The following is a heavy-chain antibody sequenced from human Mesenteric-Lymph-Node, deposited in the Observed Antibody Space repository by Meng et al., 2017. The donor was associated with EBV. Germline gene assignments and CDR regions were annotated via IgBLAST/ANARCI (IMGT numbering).Heavy chain of an antibody. CDR2: IYYRGST. Sequence: VQLQESGPGLVPPPPSLSLTRAGSGASISSGVDYWSWIRQSPGKGLEWMGYIYYRGSTYYNPSFKSRVTISVDTSKNLLSLKVNSVTAADTAVYYCAGHDFGDYAFDYWGQGTLVTVSS. CDR3: AGHDFGDYAFDY. CDR1: GASISSGVDY. V-gene: IGHV4-30-4*08. J-gene: IGHJ4*02. D-gene: IGHD4-17*01.